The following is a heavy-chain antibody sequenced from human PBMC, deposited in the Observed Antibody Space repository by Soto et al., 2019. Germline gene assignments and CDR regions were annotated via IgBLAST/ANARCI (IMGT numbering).Heavy chain of an antibody. V-gene: IGHV4-34*01. CDR1: GGSFSGYY. Sequence: SETLSLTCAVYGGSFSGYYWSWIRQPPGKGLEWIGEINHSGSTNYNPSLKSRVTISVDTPKNKFSLKLSSVTAADTAVYYCARTGDIVVVVAATGVLAMDVWGQGTTVSVSS. CDR3: ARTGDIVVVVAATGVLAMDV. CDR2: INHSGST. J-gene: IGHJ6*02. D-gene: IGHD2-15*01.